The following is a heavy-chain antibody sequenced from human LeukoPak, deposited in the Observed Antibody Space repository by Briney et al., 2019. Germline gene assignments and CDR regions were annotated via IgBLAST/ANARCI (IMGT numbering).Heavy chain of an antibody. CDR1: GYTLSDYY. D-gene: IGHD5-12*01. CDR2: INPNNGDT. V-gene: IGHV1-2*02. Sequence: GASVKVSCKASGYTLSDYYLHWVRQAPGQRPEWMAWINPNNGDTKIAQKFQGRVTMTRDTSISTAYMELSRLRSDDTAVYYCARDLGIVATILEYNWFDPWGQGTLVTVSS. CDR3: ARDLGIVATILEYNWFDP. J-gene: IGHJ5*02.